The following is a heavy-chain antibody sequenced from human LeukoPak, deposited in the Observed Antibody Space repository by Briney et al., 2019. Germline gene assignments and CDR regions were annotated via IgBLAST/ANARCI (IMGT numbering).Heavy chain of an antibody. CDR3: ARFSGLEGIPSAFNWFDP. CDR1: GASISSFF. Sequence: PSETLSLTCTVSGASISSFFWSWIRQPAGKGLEWVGHLYSSVSTNFHPSLKRRLTMSLDTSMNQLSLTLSSVTAADTAVYYCARFSGLEGIPSAFNWFDPWGQGTLVTVSS. D-gene: IGHD2-2*01. J-gene: IGHJ5*02. CDR2: LYSSVST. V-gene: IGHV4-4*07.